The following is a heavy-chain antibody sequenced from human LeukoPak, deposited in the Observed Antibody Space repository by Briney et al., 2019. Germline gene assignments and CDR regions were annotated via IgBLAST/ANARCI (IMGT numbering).Heavy chain of an antibody. CDR2: IYHSGST. V-gene: IGHV4-4*02. J-gene: IGHJ4*02. Sequence: SETLSLTCAVSGGSISSGNWWSWVRQPPGKGLEWIGEIYHSGSTNYNPSLKSRVTISVDKSKNQFSLKLSSVTAADTAVYYCARGRLNYYDSTFDYWGQGTLVTVSS. D-gene: IGHD3-22*01. CDR1: GGSISSGNW. CDR3: ARGRLNYYDSTFDY.